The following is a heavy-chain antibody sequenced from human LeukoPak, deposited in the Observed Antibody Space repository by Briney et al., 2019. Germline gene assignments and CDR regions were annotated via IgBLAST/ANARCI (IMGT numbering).Heavy chain of an antibody. CDR3: ASGGDYCGSGSPIGLPFDY. J-gene: IGHJ4*02. D-gene: IGHD3-10*01. Sequence: PGGSLRLSCAASGFTFSSYGMHWVRQAPGKGLEWVAVIWYDGSNKYYADSVKGRFTISRDNSKNTLYLQMNSLRAEDTAVYYCASGGDYCGSGSPIGLPFDYWGQGTLVTVSS. CDR2: IWYDGSNK. CDR1: GFTFSSYG. V-gene: IGHV3-33*01.